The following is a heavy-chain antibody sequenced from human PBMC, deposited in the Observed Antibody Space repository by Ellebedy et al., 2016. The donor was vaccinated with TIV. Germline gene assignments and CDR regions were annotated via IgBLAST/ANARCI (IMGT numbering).Heavy chain of an antibody. CDR2: ISNSDSAI. Sequence: GGSLRLSCAASGFTFNDYYMSWIRQAPGKGLEWISYISNSDSAIYYADSVKGRFTISRDNAKNSLFLQINSLRVEDTAVYYCARDRSRTMIALDYWGQGTLVTVSS. V-gene: IGHV3-11*04. J-gene: IGHJ4*02. CDR1: GFTFNDYY. CDR3: ARDRSRTMIALDY. D-gene: IGHD3-22*01.